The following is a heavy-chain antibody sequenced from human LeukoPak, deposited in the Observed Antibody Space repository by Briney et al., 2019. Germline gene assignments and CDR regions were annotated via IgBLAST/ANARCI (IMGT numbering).Heavy chain of an antibody. CDR2: IYYSGST. CDR1: GGSISSYY. J-gene: IGHJ4*02. V-gene: IGHV4-59*01. Sequence: SETLSLTCTVSGGSISSYYWSWIRQPPGKGLEWIGYIYYSGSTNYNPSLKSRVTISVDTSKNQFSLKLSSVTAADTAVYYCARGDWLYYFDYWGQGTLVTVSS. CDR3: ARGDWLYYFDY. D-gene: IGHD3-9*01.